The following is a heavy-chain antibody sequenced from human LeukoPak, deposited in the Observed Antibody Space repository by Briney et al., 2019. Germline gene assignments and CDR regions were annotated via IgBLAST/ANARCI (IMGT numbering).Heavy chain of an antibody. CDR1: TFGDFC. J-gene: IGHJ4*02. Sequence: TFGDFCMSWIRQPPGKALEWLARIDWDDDKYYSASHKTRLTIFKDTSKNQVVLTMTNMDPVDTATYYCVRTKITFGGVIVRYFDYWGQGTLVTVSS. CDR3: VRTKITFGGVIVRYFDY. CDR2: IDWDDDK. D-gene: IGHD3-16*02. V-gene: IGHV2-70*11.